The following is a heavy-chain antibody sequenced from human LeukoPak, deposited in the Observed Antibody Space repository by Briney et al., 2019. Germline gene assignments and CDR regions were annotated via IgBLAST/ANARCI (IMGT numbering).Heavy chain of an antibody. J-gene: IGHJ4*02. CDR1: GYTFTSYY. Sequence: VASVKVSCKASGYTFTSYYMHWVRQAPGQGLEWMGIINPSGGSTSYAQKFQGRVTMTRDTSTSTVYMELSSLRSEDTAVYYCARGGTIFGVVRGLDYWGQGTLVTVSS. V-gene: IGHV1-46*01. D-gene: IGHD3-3*01. CDR3: ARGGTIFGVVRGLDY. CDR2: INPSGGST.